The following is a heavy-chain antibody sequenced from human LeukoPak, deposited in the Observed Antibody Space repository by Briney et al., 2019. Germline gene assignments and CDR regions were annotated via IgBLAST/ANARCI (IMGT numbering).Heavy chain of an antibody. J-gene: IGHJ4*02. CDR3: ARFDQDWGTFDY. CDR2: IKPDSGDT. CDR1: GYTFTDYY. D-gene: IGHD7-27*01. V-gene: IGHV1-2*02. Sequence: ASVKVSCKSSGYTFTDYYMRWVRQAPGQGLEWMGWIKPDSGDTHYVQKFQGRVTMTRDTSITTAYMELRLSSDDTAVYYCARFDQDWGTFDYWGQGTVVTVSS.